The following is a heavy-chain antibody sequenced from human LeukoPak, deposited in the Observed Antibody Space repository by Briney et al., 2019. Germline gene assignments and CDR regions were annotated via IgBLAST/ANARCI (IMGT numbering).Heavy chain of an antibody. CDR1: GDSVSSNSAA. D-gene: IGHD3-9*01. V-gene: IGHV6-1*01. Sequence: SQTLSLTCAISGDSVSSNSAAWNWIRQSPSRGLEWLGRTYYRSKWYNDYAVSVKSRITINPDTSKNQFSLQLNSVTPEDTAVYYCAREPDYDILTGYYTPFDYWGQGTLVTVSS. J-gene: IGHJ4*02. CDR2: TYYRSKWYN. CDR3: AREPDYDILTGYYTPFDY.